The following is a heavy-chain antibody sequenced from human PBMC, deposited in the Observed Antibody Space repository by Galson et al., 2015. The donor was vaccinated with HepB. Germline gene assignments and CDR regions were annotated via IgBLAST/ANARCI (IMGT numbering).Heavy chain of an antibody. CDR1: GYNFASYW. D-gene: IGHD3-3*01. Sequence: QSGAEVKKPGESLRISCKGSGYNFASYWVGWVRQKPGKGLEWMGRIDPIDSSVTYSPSFQGHVTISGDKSINTAYLQWKTLKASDSATYYCARIRTYYNFWSGDYSYYGVDVWGQGATVTVAS. CDR2: IDPIDSSV. V-gene: IGHV5-10-1*01. J-gene: IGHJ6*02. CDR3: ARIRTYYNFWSGDYSYYGVDV.